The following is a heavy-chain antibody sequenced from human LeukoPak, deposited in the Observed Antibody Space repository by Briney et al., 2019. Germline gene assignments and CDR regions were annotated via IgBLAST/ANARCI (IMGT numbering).Heavy chain of an antibody. D-gene: IGHD6-19*01. J-gene: IGHJ4*02. Sequence: GESLKISCKGSGYLFTSYWIGWVRPLPGKGLEWTGIIYPGDSDTRYSPSFQGQVTISADKSISTAYLQWSSLKASDTAMYYCARPLSSGWYVDYWGQGTLVTVSS. CDR3: ARPLSSGWYVDY. CDR1: GYLFTSYW. CDR2: IYPGDSDT. V-gene: IGHV5-51*01.